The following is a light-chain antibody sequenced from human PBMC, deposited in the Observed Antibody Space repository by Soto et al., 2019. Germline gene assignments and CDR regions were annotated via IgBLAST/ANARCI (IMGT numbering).Light chain of an antibody. CDR2: DVL. CDR1: SSDVGGYDY. CDR3: ASYAGNNNLL. V-gene: IGLV2-8*01. Sequence: QSVLTLPPSASGSPGQSVTISCTGTSSDVGGYDYVSWYQQHPGKAPKLMVYDVLKRPSGVPDRFSGSKSGNTASLTVSGLQPDDEATYYCASYAGNNNLLFGGGTKLTVL. J-gene: IGLJ2*01.